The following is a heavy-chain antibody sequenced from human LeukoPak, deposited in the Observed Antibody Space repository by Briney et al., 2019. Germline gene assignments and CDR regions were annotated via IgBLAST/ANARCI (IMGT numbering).Heavy chain of an antibody. Sequence: ASVKVSCKTSGYTFTNYAMNWVRRAPGQGLEWMGWINTNTGNPTYAQDFTGRFVFSLDTSVSTAYLQISSLKAEDTAVYYRARLYWYYYDNGPGGSDAFDFWGQGTMVTVSS. J-gene: IGHJ3*01. CDR1: GYTFTNYA. V-gene: IGHV7-4-1*02. CDR2: INTNTGNP. D-gene: IGHD3-22*01. CDR3: ARLYWYYYDNGPGGSDAFDF.